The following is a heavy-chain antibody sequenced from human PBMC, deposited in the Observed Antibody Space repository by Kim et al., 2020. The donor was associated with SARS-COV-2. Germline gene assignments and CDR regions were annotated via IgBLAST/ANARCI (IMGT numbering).Heavy chain of an antibody. CDR3: AGSRTGYYP. V-gene: IGHV4-59*13. D-gene: IGHD2-8*02. CDR2: VYHSGDT. Sequence: SETLSLTCTVSGNSIRNFYWTWIRQPPGQGLERIGYVYHSGDTYYSPTLASRVAMSIDTSKNQFPLKLMSVTAADTAVDYCAGSRTGYYPWCQVTLVAVSA. CDR1: GNSIRNFY. J-gene: IGHJ5*02.